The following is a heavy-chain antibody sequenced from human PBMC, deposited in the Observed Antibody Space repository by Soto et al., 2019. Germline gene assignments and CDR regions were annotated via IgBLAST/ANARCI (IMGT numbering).Heavy chain of an antibody. J-gene: IGHJ5*01. CDR1: EFTFSSYA. Sequence: QPGGSLRLSCAASEFTFSSYAMSCVRQAPGKGLEWVSAISGSGGSTYYAYSVKGRFTISRDNSKNTLYLQMNSLSAEDTVVYYRAKDRPFDFWRKRTLVTVSS. V-gene: IGHV3-23*01. CDR2: ISGSGGST. CDR3: AKDRPFDF.